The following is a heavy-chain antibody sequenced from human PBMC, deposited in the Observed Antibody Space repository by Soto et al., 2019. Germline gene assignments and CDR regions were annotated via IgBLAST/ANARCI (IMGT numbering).Heavy chain of an antibody. CDR1: AGSISSGGYS. Sequence: KASETLSLTCPVSAGSISSGGYSWSWIRQPPGKGLEWIGYIYHSGSTYYNPSLKSRVTISVDRSKNQFSLKLSSVTAADTAVYYCARARYDFWSGYYTGNDPWFDPWRQGPMVTVSS. CDR3: ARARYDFWSGYYTGNDPWFDP. CDR2: IYHSGST. D-gene: IGHD3-3*01. J-gene: IGHJ5*02. V-gene: IGHV4-30-2*01.